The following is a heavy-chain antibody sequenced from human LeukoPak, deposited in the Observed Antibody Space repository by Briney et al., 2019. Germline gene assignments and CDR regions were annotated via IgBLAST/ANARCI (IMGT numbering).Heavy chain of an antibody. CDR3: TVFGDSNH. Sequence: PGGSLRLSCAASGFTFSSYWMNWARQAPGKGLEWVASINHNGNVNYYVDSVKGRFTISRDNAKNTLYLQISSLRVEDTAVYYCTVFGDSNHWGQGTLVTVSS. V-gene: IGHV3-7*03. J-gene: IGHJ5*02. D-gene: IGHD4-17*01. CDR1: GFTFSSYW. CDR2: INHNGNVN.